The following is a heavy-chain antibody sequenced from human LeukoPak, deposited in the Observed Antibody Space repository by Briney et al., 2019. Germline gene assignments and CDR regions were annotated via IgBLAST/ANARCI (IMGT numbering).Heavy chain of an antibody. CDR3: ARDLGEYQLLYMHY. Sequence: ASVKVSCKASGYTFTGYYMHWVRQAPGQGLEWMGWINPNSGGTNYAQKFQGRVTMTRDTSISTAYMELSRLRSDGTAVYYCARDLGEYQLLYMHYWGQGTLVTVSS. D-gene: IGHD2-2*02. J-gene: IGHJ4*02. V-gene: IGHV1-2*02. CDR2: INPNSGGT. CDR1: GYTFTGYY.